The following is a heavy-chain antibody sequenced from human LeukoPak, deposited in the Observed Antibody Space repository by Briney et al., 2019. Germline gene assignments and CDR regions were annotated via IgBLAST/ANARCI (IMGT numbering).Heavy chain of an antibody. V-gene: IGHV1-46*01. Sequence: GASVKVSCKASGYTFTGYYIHWVRQAPGQGLEWMGIINPSGGSTTYAQKFQGRVTMTRDTSTSTVYMELSSLRSEDTAVYYCARDLGFGELYYYYGMDVWGQGTTVTVSS. J-gene: IGHJ6*02. D-gene: IGHD3-10*01. CDR2: INPSGGST. CDR1: GYTFTGYY. CDR3: ARDLGFGELYYYYGMDV.